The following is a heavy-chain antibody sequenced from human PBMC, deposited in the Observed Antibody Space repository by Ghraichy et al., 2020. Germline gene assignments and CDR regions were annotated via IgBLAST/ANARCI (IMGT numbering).Heavy chain of an antibody. V-gene: IGHV3-48*01. J-gene: IGHJ4*02. CDR3: ARERGSSSSGGVYYFYY. D-gene: IGHD6-6*01. Sequence: GGSLRLSCAASGFTFSSYSMNWVRQAPGKGLEWVSYISSSISTIYYADSVKGRFTISRDNAKNSLYLQMNSLRAEDTAVYYCARERGSSSSGGVYYFYYWGQGTLVTVSS. CDR1: GFTFSSYS. CDR2: ISSSISTI.